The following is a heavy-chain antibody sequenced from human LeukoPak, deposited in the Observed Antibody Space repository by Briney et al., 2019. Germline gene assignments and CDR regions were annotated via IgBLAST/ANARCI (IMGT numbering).Heavy chain of an antibody. CDR2: ISAYNGNT. J-gene: IGHJ3*02. CDR1: GYTFTSYG. CDR3: ARDSITIFGVVIESSDAFDI. Sequence: ASVKVSCKASGYTFTSYGISWVQQAPGQGLEWMGWISAYNGNTNYAQKLQGRVTMTTDTSTSTAYMALRSLRSDDTAVYYCARDSITIFGVVIESSDAFDIWGQGTMVTVSS. D-gene: IGHD3-3*01. V-gene: IGHV1-18*01.